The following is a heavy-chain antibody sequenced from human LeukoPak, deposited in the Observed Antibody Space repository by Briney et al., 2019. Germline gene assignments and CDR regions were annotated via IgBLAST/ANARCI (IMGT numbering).Heavy chain of an antibody. D-gene: IGHD1-26*01. V-gene: IGHV3-53*01. CDR3: ARGLLYYYYMDV. CDR2: IYSGGST. J-gene: IGHJ6*03. Sequence: PGGSLRLSCAASGFTVSSNYMSWVRQAPGKGLEWVSVIYSGGSTYYADSVKGRFTISRDNSKNTLYLQMNSLGAEDTAVYYCARGLLYYYYMDVWGKGTTVTVSS. CDR1: GFTVSSNY.